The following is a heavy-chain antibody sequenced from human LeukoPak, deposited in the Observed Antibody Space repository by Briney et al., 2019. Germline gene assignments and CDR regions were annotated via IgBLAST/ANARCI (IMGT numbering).Heavy chain of an antibody. CDR2: IWYDGSNK. CDR1: GFTFSSYG. CDR3: ARDGGYSYGPLEYYFDY. V-gene: IGHV3-33*01. J-gene: IGHJ4*02. D-gene: IGHD5-18*01. Sequence: PGRSPRLSCAASGFTFSSYGMHWVRQAPGKGVEWGAGIWYDGSNKYYADSVKGRFTISRDNSKNTLYLQMSSLRAEDTAVYSCARDGGYSYGPLEYYFDYWGQGTLVTVSS.